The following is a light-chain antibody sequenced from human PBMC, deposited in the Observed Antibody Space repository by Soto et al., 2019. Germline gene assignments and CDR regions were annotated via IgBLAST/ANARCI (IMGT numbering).Light chain of an antibody. V-gene: IGKV4-1*01. CDR2: WAS. J-gene: IGKJ1*01. Sequence: DIVVTQSPDSLAVSLGERATINCKSSQTVLYTSNYLAWYQQKPGQPPKLLIYWASTRESGVPDRFSGSGSVTDFNLTISSLQTEDVAVYYCQQYYPTPVTFGQGTKVEIK. CDR3: QQYYPTPVT. CDR1: QTVLYTSNY.